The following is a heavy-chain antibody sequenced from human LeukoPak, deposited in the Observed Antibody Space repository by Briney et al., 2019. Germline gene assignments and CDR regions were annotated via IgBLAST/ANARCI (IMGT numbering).Heavy chain of an antibody. CDR1: GFTFSSHA. Sequence: GGSLRLSCAASGFTFSSHAMSWVRQAPGKGLEWVSAISASGDGIYYTDSVKGRFTMSRDNSKDTLYLQMNSLRADDTAVYYCARATRSSGWYWWFDPWGQGTLVTVSS. D-gene: IGHD6-19*01. CDR3: ARATRSSGWYWWFDP. V-gene: IGHV3-23*01. CDR2: ISASGDGI. J-gene: IGHJ5*02.